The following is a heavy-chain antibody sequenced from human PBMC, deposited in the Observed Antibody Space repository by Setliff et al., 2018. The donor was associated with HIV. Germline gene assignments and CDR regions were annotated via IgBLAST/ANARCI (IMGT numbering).Heavy chain of an antibody. D-gene: IGHD2-2*01. CDR1: GFTFSSYA. Sequence: PGGSLRLSCATYGFTFSSYAMYWVRQAPGKGLEYVSAISSNGGSTYYADSVKGRFTISRDNSKNTLYLQMGSLRAEDMAVYYCARRGYCSSTTCYYDYWGQGTLVTVSS. CDR3: ARRGYCSSTTCYYDY. J-gene: IGHJ4*02. CDR2: ISSNGGST. V-gene: IGHV3-64*02.